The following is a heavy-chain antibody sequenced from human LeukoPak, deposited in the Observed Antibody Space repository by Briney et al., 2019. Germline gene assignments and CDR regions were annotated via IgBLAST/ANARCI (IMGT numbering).Heavy chain of an antibody. CDR2: IIPIFGTA. CDR3: GGGDDSSGYYYYLRY. CDR1: GGTFSSYA. V-gene: IGHV1-69*13. J-gene: IGHJ4*02. Sequence: SVKVSCKASGGTFSSYAISWVRQAPGQGLEWMGGIIPIFGTANYAQKFQGGVTITADESTSTAYMELSSLRSEDTAVYYCGGGDDSSGYYYYLRYWGQGTLVTVSS. D-gene: IGHD3-22*01.